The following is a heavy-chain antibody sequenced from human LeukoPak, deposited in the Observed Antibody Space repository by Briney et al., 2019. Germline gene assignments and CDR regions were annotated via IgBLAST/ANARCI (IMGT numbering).Heavy chain of an antibody. J-gene: IGHJ4*02. CDR1: GGSFSTYY. Sequence: SETLSLTCTVTGGSFSTYYWSWIRQPPGKGLEWIGHFYYSGSTNYNPSLKSRVTISVDTSKTQFSLKLSSVTAADTAIYYCAGGTYCYFDYWGQGTLVTVSS. V-gene: IGHV4-59*01. D-gene: IGHD1-26*01. CDR3: AGGTYCYFDY. CDR2: FYYSGST.